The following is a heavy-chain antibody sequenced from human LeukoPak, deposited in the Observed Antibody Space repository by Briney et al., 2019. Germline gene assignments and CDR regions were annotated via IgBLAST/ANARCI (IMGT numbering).Heavy chain of an antibody. D-gene: IGHD1-1*01. J-gene: IGHJ4*02. CDR1: GFTFSSYA. CDR2: VSGSGGST. CDR3: AKDWGPTGTTLTYFDY. Sequence: PGGSLRLSCAASGFTFSSYAMSWVRQAPGKGLEWVSAVSGSGGSTYYADSVKGRFTISRDNSKNTLYLQMNSLRAEDTAVYYCAKDWGPTGTTLTYFDYWGQGTLVTVSS. V-gene: IGHV3-23*01.